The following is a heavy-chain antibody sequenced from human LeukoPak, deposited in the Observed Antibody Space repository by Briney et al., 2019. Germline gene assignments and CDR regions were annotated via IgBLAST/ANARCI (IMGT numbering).Heavy chain of an antibody. CDR2: IYYSGST. D-gene: IGHD3-10*01. CDR3: VSDYYGSGSYFPVVTAILIDY. J-gene: IGHJ4*02. CDR1: GGSISSSSYY. Sequence: SETLSLTCTVSGGSISSSSYYWGWIRQPPGKGLEWIGSIYYSGSTYYNPSLKSRVTISVDTSKNQFSLKLSSVTAADTTVYYCVSDYYGSGSYFPVVTAILIDYWGQGTLVTVPS. V-gene: IGHV4-39*01.